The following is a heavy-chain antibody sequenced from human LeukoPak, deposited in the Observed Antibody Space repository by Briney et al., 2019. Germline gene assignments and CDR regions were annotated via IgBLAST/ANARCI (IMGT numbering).Heavy chain of an antibody. CDR1: GFTFSTSA. CDR3: ARGAGRRDAFDI. Sequence: AGGSLRLSCAASGFTFSTSAMTWVRQAPGKGLEWVSGISGSGVTDYADSVKGRFTISRDNAKNTLYLQMNSLTAGDTAVYYCARGAGRRDAFDIWGHGTMVTVSS. J-gene: IGHJ3*02. V-gene: IGHV3-23*01. CDR2: ISGSGVT.